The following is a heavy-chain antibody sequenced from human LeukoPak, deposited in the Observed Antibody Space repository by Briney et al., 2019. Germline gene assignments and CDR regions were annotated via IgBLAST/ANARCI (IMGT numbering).Heavy chain of an antibody. J-gene: IGHJ3*02. CDR1: GYSISSGYY. V-gene: IGHV4-38-2*02. CDR2: IYHSGST. Sequence: SETLSLTCTVSGYSISSGYYWGWIRQPPGKGLEWIGSIYHSGSTYYNPSLKSRVTISVDTSKNRFSLKLSSVTAADTAVYYCARDPVLRFLEWLDAFDIWGQGTMVTVSS. CDR3: ARDPVLRFLEWLDAFDI. D-gene: IGHD3-3*01.